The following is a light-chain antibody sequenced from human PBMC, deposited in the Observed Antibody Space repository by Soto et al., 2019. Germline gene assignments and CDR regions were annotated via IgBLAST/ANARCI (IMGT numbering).Light chain of an antibody. J-gene: IGKJ5*01. Sequence: EILMTQSPATLSVSPGERATLPCTSSQSVPSNLAWYQQKPGQAPRLLIYGASSRATGIPDRFSGSGSGTDFTLTISSLEPEDSAVYYCQQRHMWPITFGQGTRLEIK. CDR1: QSVPSN. CDR2: GAS. CDR3: QQRHMWPIT. V-gene: IGKV3D-15*01.